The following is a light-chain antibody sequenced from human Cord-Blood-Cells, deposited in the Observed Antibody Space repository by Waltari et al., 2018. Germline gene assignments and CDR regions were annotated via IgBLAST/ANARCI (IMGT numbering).Light chain of an antibody. J-gene: IGLJ3*02. CDR1: SSDVGGYNY. CDR2: DVS. CDR3: CSYAGSYTWV. V-gene: IGLV2-11*01. Sequence: QSALTQPRSVSGSPGQSVTISCTGTSSDVGGYNYVSWYQQHPGKAPKLMIYDVSKRPSGVPDLVSGSKSGNTASLTISVLQAEDEADYYCCSYAGSYTWVFGGGTKLTVL.